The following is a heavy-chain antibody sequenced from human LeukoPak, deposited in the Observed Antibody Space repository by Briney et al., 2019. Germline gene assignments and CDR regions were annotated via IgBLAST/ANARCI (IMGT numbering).Heavy chain of an antibody. V-gene: IGHV4-39*01. CDR3: ARRKPYSSGWYFSWFDP. Sequence: SETLSLTCTVSGGSISSSSYYWGWIRQPPGKGLEWIGSIYYSGSTYYNPSLKSRVTISVDTSKNQFSLKLSSVTAADTAVYYCARRKPYSSGWYFSWFDPWGQGTLVTVSS. D-gene: IGHD6-19*01. CDR2: IYYSGST. J-gene: IGHJ5*02. CDR1: GGSISSSSYY.